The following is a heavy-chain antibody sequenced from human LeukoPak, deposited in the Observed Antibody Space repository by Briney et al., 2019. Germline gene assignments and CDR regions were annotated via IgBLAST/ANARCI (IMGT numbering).Heavy chain of an antibody. J-gene: IGHJ4*02. V-gene: IGHV4-59*01. CDR3: VRASTSSSGYLRYYFDY. D-gene: IGHD6-19*01. CDR1: GGSISSYY. CDR2: IYYSGST. Sequence: SETLSLTRIVSGGSISSYYWSWIRQPPGKGLEWIGYIYYSGSTNYNPSLKSRVTISVDTSKNQFSLKLSSVTAADTAVYYCVRASTSSSGYLRYYFDYWGQGTLVTVSS.